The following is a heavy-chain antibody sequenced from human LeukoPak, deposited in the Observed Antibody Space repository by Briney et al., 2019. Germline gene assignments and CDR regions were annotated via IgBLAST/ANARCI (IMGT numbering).Heavy chain of an antibody. J-gene: IGHJ4*02. CDR2: IGGSSSSL. D-gene: IGHD3-16*01. CDR1: GFTFTTYA. V-gene: IGHV3-21*04. CDR3: ATDMITFGGPTGY. Sequence: GGSLRLSCAASGFTFTTYAMTWVRQAPGKGLEWVSSIGGSSSSLYYAESVKGRFTISRDNARNSLYLQMNSLRAEDTAVYYCATDMITFGGPTGYWGQGTLVTVSS.